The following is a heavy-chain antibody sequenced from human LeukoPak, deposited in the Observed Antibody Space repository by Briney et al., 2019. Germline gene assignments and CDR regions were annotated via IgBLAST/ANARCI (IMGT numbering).Heavy chain of an antibody. J-gene: IGHJ4*02. Sequence: SETLSLTCTVSGGSISSYYGSWIRQPQGKGLEWIGYIYSSGSTNYNPSLKNRVTISVDTSKSRSSLRLSSVSAADTAVYYCARARGLRLGELSFDYWGQETLVTVSS. CDR2: IYSSGST. V-gene: IGHV4-59*01. CDR3: ARARGLRLGELSFDY. CDR1: GGSISSYY. D-gene: IGHD3-16*02.